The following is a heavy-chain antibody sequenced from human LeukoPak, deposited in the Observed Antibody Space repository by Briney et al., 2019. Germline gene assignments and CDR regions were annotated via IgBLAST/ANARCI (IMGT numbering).Heavy chain of an antibody. Sequence: GASVKVSCKASGYTFTSYDINWVRQATGQGLEWMEWMNPNSGNTGYAQKFQGRVTMTRNTSISTAYMELSSLRSEDTAVYYCARGRGSATYYYYMDVWGKGTTVTVSS. J-gene: IGHJ6*03. CDR3: ARGRGSATYYYYMDV. D-gene: IGHD1-26*01. CDR1: GYTFTSYD. V-gene: IGHV1-8*01. CDR2: MNPNSGNT.